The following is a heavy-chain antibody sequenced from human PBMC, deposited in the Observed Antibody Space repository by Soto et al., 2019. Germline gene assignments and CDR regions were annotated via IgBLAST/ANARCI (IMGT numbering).Heavy chain of an antibody. CDR2: ILVGGST. D-gene: IGHD2-8*02. CDR3: AKATATGGGAFDI. Sequence: GGSLRLSCAASGFTFSSYDISWGRQAPGKGLEWVSTILVGGSTHYPDSVKGRFTISRDNSKNTVFLQMNSLTAGDTAVYYCAKATATGGGAFDICGQGTMVTVSS. J-gene: IGHJ3*02. V-gene: IGHV3-23*01. CDR1: GFTFSSYD.